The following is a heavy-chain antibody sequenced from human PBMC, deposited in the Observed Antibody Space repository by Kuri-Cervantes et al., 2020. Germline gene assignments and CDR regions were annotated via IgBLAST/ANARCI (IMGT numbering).Heavy chain of an antibody. CDR1: GGSISSSNW. CDR2: IYYSGST. CDR3: AGPGGCFFWSAYYGDGMDV. V-gene: IGHV4-39*01. Sequence: SETLSLTCAVSGGSISSSNWWSWVRQPPGKGLEWIGCIYYSGSTYYNPSLKSRVTLSGHTSKTQFSLKLSSVTVADTAVYYCAGPGGCFFWSAYYGDGMDVWGQGTTVTVSS. J-gene: IGHJ6*02. D-gene: IGHD3-3*01.